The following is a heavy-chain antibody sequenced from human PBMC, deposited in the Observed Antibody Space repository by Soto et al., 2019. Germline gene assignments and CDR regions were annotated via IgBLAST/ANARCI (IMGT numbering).Heavy chain of an antibody. CDR3: TTGKHHLLRFLEWLSGTDY. CDR1: GFTFSNAW. D-gene: IGHD3-3*01. Sequence: PGGSLRLSCAASGFTFSNAWMNWVRQAPGKGLEWVGRIKSKTDGGTTDYAAPVKGRFTISRDDSKNTLYLQMNSLKTEDTAVYYCTTGKHHLLRFLEWLSGTDYWGQGTLVTVSS. CDR2: IKSKTDGGTT. V-gene: IGHV3-15*07. J-gene: IGHJ4*02.